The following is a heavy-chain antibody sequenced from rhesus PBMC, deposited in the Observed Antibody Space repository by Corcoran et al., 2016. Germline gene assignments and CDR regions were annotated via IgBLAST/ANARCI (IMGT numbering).Heavy chain of an antibody. CDR2: IYGSGGST. V-gene: IGHV4-147*01. Sequence: QVQLQESGPGLVKPSETLSLTCTVSGGSISDSYYWNWIRQPPGKGLEWMGRIYGSGGSTSYNPSQKSRVTISTDTSKNQFSLKLSSVTAADTAVYYCARRLATVTLSCFDYWGQGVLVTVSS. CDR1: GGSISDSYY. CDR3: ARRLATVTLSCFDY. J-gene: IGHJ4*01. D-gene: IGHD5-36*02.